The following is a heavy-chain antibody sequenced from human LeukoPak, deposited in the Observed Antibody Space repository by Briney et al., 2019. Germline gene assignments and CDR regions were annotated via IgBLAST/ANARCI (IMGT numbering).Heavy chain of an antibody. J-gene: IGHJ4*02. CDR1: GFTFSSYS. CDR3: ARDSPSNYYFDY. D-gene: IGHD4-11*01. CDR2: ISSSSSYI. Sequence: MTGGSLRLSCAASGFTFSSYSMNWVRQAPGKGLEWVSSISSSSSYIYYADSVKGRFTISRDNAKNSLYLQMNSLRAEDTAVYYCARDSPSNYYFDYWGQGTLVTVSS. V-gene: IGHV3-21*01.